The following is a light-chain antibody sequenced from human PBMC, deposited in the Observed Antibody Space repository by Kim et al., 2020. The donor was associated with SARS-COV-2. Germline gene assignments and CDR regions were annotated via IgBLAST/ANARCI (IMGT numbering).Light chain of an antibody. CDR3: QSYDSSLSGSVV. V-gene: IGLV1-40*01. J-gene: IGLJ2*01. Sequence: VTISCTGSSSNIGAGYDVHWHQQLPGRAPRLLIYTNTKRPSGVPDRFSASRSGTSASLAITGLQAEDEADYYCQSYDSSLSGSVVFGGGTQLTVL. CDR1: SSNIGAGYD. CDR2: TNT.